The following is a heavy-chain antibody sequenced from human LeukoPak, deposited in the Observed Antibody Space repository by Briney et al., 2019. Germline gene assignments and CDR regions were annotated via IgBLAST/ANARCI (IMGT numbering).Heavy chain of an antibody. J-gene: IGHJ4*02. V-gene: IGHV3-21*01. Sequence: PGGSLRLSCAASGFTFSSYSMNWVRQAPGKGLEWVSSIKGRFTISRDNAKNSLYLQMNSLRAEDTAVYYCARVYETNGYLYWGQGSLVTVSS. D-gene: IGHD3-22*01. CDR2: I. CDR3: ARVYETNGYLY. CDR1: GFTFSSYS.